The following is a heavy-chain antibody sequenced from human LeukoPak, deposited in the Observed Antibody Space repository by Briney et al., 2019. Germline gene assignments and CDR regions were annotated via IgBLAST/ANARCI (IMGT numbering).Heavy chain of an antibody. CDR2: IRYDGSNK. D-gene: IGHD1-14*01. CDR1: GFTFSSYG. J-gene: IGHJ4*02. V-gene: IGHV3-30*02. Sequence: GGSLRLSCAASGFTFSSYGMHWVRQAPGKGLEWVAFIRYDGSNKYYADSVKGRFTISRDNSKNTLYLQMNSLRAEDTAVYYCAKEVGPLRTGTTYYFDYWGQGTLVTVSS. CDR3: AKEVGPLRTGTTYYFDY.